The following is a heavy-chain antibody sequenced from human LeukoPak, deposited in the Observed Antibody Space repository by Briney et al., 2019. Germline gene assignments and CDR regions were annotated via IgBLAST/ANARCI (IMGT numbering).Heavy chain of an antibody. CDR2: MNPNRGNT. Sequence: ASVKVSCKASGYTFTRYDIHWVRQATGQGLEWMGWMNPNRGNTGYAQKFQGRVTMTRNTSISTAYMELSSLRSKDTAVYYCARGVLRYFDWLSNRRTDAYYFDYWGQGTLVTVSS. D-gene: IGHD3-9*01. J-gene: IGHJ4*02. V-gene: IGHV1-8*01. CDR3: ARGVLRYFDWLSNRRTDAYYFDY. CDR1: GYTFTRYD.